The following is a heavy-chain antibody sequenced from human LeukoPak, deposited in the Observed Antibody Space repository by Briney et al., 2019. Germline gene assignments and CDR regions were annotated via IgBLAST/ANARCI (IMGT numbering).Heavy chain of an antibody. J-gene: IGHJ4*02. CDR2: IYYSGST. D-gene: IGHD1-26*01. V-gene: IGHV4-39*01. CDR1: GGSISSSSYY. Sequence: LETLSLTCTVSGGSISSSSYYWGWIRQPPGKGLEWIGSIYYSGSTYYNPSLKSRVTISVDTSKNQFSLKLSSVTAADTAVYYCARLGVSYWDVDYWGQGTLVTVSS. CDR3: ARLGVSYWDVDY.